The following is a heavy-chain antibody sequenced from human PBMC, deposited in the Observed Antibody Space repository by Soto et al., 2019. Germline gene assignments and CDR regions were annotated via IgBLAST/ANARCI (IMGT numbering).Heavy chain of an antibody. V-gene: IGHV3-7*01. CDR2: IKQDGSEK. D-gene: IGHD5-18*01. CDR1: GFTFSSYW. J-gene: IGHJ6*02. Sequence: PGGSLRLSCAASGFTFSSYWMSWVRQAPGKGLEWVANIKQDGSEKYYVDSVKGRFTISRDNAKNSLYLQMNSLRAEDTAVYYCARDRGRDTAMVAVGYYYYYGMDVWGQGTTVTVSS. CDR3: ARDRGRDTAMVAVGYYYYYGMDV.